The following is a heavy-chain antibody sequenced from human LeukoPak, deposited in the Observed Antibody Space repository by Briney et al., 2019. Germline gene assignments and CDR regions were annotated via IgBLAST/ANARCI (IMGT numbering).Heavy chain of an antibody. J-gene: IGHJ4*02. CDR1: EYTFTDYY. CDR2: ISPNSGGT. D-gene: IGHD5-18*01. CDR3: ARGGAYTYGYY. Sequence: ASVKVSCKASEYTFTDYYIHWVRQAPGQGLEWMGWISPNSGGTNSAQKFRGRVTMTRDTSISTAYMELSSLRSDDTAVYYCARGGAYTYGYYWGQGTLVTVSS. V-gene: IGHV1-2*02.